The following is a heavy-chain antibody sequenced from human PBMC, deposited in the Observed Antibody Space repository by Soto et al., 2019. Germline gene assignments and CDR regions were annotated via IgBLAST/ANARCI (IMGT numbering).Heavy chain of an antibody. D-gene: IGHD4-17*01. CDR1: GFTFSSYA. CDR3: AKYAGPDYDYLIY. Sequence: EVQLLESGGGLVLPGGSLRLSCVVSGFTFSSYAMTWVRQAPGKGLEWVSGIVVSGGITYYADSVKGRFTISRDNSKDTLYLQMNSLRAEDSAVFYCAKYAGPDYDYLIYWGQGTLVTVSS. CDR2: IVVSGGIT. J-gene: IGHJ4*02. V-gene: IGHV3-23*01.